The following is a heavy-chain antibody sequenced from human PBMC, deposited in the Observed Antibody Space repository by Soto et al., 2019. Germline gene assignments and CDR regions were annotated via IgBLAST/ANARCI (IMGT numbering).Heavy chain of an antibody. CDR3: AQTMITIFLFAS. Sequence: QVTLKESGPLLLKPTETLTLTCTVSGFSLTNVRMGVSWIRQPAGKALELLAHIFSNDEKSYSTSLESRLTISTDTSKAQLVLTMTHMNPVDTATYHCAQTMITIFLFASWGQETLVTVSS. CDR1: GFSLTNVRMG. J-gene: IGHJ4*02. V-gene: IGHV2-26*01. CDR2: IFSNDEK. D-gene: IGHD3-10*02.